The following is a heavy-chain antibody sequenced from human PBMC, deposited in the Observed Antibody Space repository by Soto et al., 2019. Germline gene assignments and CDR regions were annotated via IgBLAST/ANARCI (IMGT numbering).Heavy chain of an antibody. J-gene: IGHJ4*02. CDR1: GGSISSYY. D-gene: IGHD3-16*01. CDR3: ARRWGTTFDY. CDR2: TYSSGRT. Sequence: QGQLQESGPGLVKPSETLSLTCTVSGGSISSYYWSWIRQPPGKGLEWIGYTYSSGRTTYNTSLKSRVTISGDTSTNQFSLKLRSVTAADTAVYYCARRWGTTFDYWGQGTLVTVAS. V-gene: IGHV4-59*08.